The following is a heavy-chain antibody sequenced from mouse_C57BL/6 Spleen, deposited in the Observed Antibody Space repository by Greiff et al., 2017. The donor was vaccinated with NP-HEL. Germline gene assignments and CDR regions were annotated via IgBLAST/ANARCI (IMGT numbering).Heavy chain of an antibody. CDR3: TRRRNYYAMDY. J-gene: IGHJ4*01. V-gene: IGHV6-3*01. CDR1: GFTFSNYW. Sequence: EVQLVESGGGLVQPGGSMKLSCVASGFTFSNYWMNWVRQSPEKGLEWVAQIRLKSDNYATHYAESVKGRFTISRDDSKSSVYLQMNNLRAEDTGIYYCTRRRNYYAMDYWGQGTPVTVSS. CDR2: IRLKSDNYAT.